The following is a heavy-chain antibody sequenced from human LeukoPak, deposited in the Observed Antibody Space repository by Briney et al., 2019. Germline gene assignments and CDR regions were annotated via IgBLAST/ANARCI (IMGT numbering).Heavy chain of an antibody. CDR1: GGSISSGDYY. CDR2: IYYSGST. Sequence: SSQTLSLTCTVSGGSISSGDYYWSWIRQPPGRGLEWIGYIYYSGSTYYNPSLKSRVTISVDTSKNQFSLKLSSVTAADTAVYYCARDYVWGSYRHFDYWGQGTLVTVSS. J-gene: IGHJ4*02. CDR3: ARDYVWGSYRHFDY. V-gene: IGHV4-30-4*01. D-gene: IGHD3-16*02.